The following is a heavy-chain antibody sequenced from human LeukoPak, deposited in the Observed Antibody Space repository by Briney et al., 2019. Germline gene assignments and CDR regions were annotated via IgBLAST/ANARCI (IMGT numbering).Heavy chain of an antibody. J-gene: IGHJ5*02. Sequence: GGSLRLSCAASGFTFDDYAMHWVRQAPGKGLEWVSAISGSGGSTYYADSVKGRFTISRDNSKNTLYLQMNSLRAEDTAVYYCAKRPERIAAAVWFDPWGQGTLVTVSS. CDR3: AKRPERIAAAVWFDP. CDR2: ISGSGGST. V-gene: IGHV3-23*01. D-gene: IGHD6-13*01. CDR1: GFTFDDYA.